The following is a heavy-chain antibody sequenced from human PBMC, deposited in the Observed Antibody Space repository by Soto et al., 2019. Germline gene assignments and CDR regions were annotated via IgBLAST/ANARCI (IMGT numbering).Heavy chain of an antibody. CDR3: ARPLMVRGVKVLSY. CDR2: ISAYNGNT. CDR1: GHTFTSYG. J-gene: IGHJ4*02. Sequence: ASVKVSCKASGHTFTSYGISWVRQAPGQGLEWMGWISAYNGNTNYAQKLQGRATMTTDTSTSTAYMELRSLRSDDTAVYYCARPLMVRGVKVLSYWGQGTLVTVSS. D-gene: IGHD3-10*01. V-gene: IGHV1-18*01.